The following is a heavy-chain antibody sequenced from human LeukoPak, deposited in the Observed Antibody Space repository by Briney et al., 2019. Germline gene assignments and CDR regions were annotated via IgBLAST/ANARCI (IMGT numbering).Heavy chain of an antibody. CDR3: VKDPHSSGRYYFDY. CDR2: ISSNGGRT. D-gene: IGHD6-19*01. V-gene: IGHV3-64*05. J-gene: IGHJ4*02. CDR1: GFSFSNYA. Sequence: GGSLRLSCAASGFSFSNYAMHWVRQAPGKGLEYVSGISSNGGRTYYADSVKGRFTIPRDNSKNTMYVQMSTLRVEDTAVYYCVKDPHSSGRYYFDYWGQGTLVTVSS.